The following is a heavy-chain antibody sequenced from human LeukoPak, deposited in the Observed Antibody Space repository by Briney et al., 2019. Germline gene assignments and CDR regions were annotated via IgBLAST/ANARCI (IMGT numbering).Heavy chain of an antibody. Sequence: ASVKVSCKASGGTFSSYAISWVRQAPGQGLEWMGWINPNSGGTNYAQKFQGRVTMTRDTSISTAYMELSRLRSDDTAVYYCATGGSSWYVRGSWFDPWGQGTLVTVSS. CDR1: GGTFSSYA. CDR2: INPNSGGT. CDR3: ATGGSSWYVRGSWFDP. D-gene: IGHD6-13*01. V-gene: IGHV1-2*02. J-gene: IGHJ5*02.